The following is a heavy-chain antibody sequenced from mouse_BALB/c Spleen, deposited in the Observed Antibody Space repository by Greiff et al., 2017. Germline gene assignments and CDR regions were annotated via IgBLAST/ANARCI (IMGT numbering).Heavy chain of an antibody. J-gene: IGHJ1*01. CDR1: GFTFSSFG. Sequence: EVQLVESGAGLVQPGGSRKLSCAASGFTFSSFGMHWVRQAPEKGLEWVAYISSGSSTIYYAETVKGRFTISGDKPKNTLYMQMTSLRSEDTAVYYCASRGYGYGDYGYFDVWGAGTTVTVSS. CDR2: ISSGSSTI. V-gene: IGHV5-17*02. CDR3: ASRGYGYGDYGYFDV. D-gene: IGHD1-2*01.